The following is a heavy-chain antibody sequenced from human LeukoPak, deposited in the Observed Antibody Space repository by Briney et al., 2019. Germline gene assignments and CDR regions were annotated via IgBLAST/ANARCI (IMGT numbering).Heavy chain of an antibody. CDR2: INHSGST. J-gene: IGHJ4*02. CDR1: GGSFSGYY. CDR3: ARGQRITMIVVDHTDY. V-gene: IGHV4-34*01. Sequence: PSETLSLTCAVYGGSFSGYYWSWIRQPPGKGLEWIGEINHSGSTNYNPSLKSRVTISVDTSKNQFSLRLSSVTAADTAVYYCARGQRITMIVVDHTDYWGQGTLVTVSS. D-gene: IGHD3-22*01.